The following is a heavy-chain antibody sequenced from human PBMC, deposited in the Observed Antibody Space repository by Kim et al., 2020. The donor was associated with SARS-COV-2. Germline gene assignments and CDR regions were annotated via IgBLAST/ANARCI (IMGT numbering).Heavy chain of an antibody. V-gene: IGHV3-30-3*01. CDR1: GFTFSSYA. D-gene: IGHD3-16*01. J-gene: IGHJ4*02. Sequence: GGSLRLSCAASGFTFSSYAMHWVRQAPGKGLEWVAVISYDGSNKYYADSVKGRFTISRDNSKNTLYLQMNSLRAEDTAVYYCASSRYDYIWGGSFDYWGQGTLVTVSS. CDR3: ASSRYDYIWGGSFDY. CDR2: ISYDGSNK.